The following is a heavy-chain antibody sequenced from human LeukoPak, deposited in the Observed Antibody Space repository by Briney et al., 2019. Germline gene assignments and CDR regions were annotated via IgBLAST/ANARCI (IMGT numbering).Heavy chain of an antibody. J-gene: IGHJ3*01. V-gene: IGHV4-59*01. CDR2: FYNSGRS. CDR1: DDSISDYH. Sequence: PSETLSLTCTVSDDSISDYHRGWIRQPPGKGLEWLGYFYNSGRSTYNPSLKSRVTISADTSKNHFSLKLNSVTTADTAVYYCTRGAGWLIDYWGQGTMVTVSS. D-gene: IGHD3-16*01. CDR3: TRGAGWLIDY.